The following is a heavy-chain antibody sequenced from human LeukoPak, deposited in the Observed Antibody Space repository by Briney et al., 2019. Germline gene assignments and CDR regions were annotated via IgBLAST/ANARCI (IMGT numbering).Heavy chain of an antibody. Sequence: GGSLRLSCAASGFTFSSYGMHWVRQAPGKGLEWVSAISDTGNTYHADSVKGRFTISRDSSKNTLFLQMNRLRPEDAAVYYCAKAPVTTCRGAFCYPFDYWGLGTLVTVSS. CDR2: ISDTGNT. D-gene: IGHD2-15*01. CDR3: AKAPVTTCRGAFCYPFDY. J-gene: IGHJ4*02. V-gene: IGHV3-23*01. CDR1: GFTFSSYG.